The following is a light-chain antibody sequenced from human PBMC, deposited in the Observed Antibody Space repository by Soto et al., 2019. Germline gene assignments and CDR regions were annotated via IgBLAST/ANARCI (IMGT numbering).Light chain of an antibody. CDR1: SSNIGSNP. CDR2: RND. CDR3: AAWDDSLSAGV. J-gene: IGLJ3*02. Sequence: QLVLTQSPSASGTPGQRVTISCSGSSSNIGSNPVYWYHHLPGTAPKLLIYRNDQRPSGVPDRISGSKSGTSASLAISGLRSEDEADYYCAAWDDSLSAGVFGGGTKLTVL. V-gene: IGLV1-47*01.